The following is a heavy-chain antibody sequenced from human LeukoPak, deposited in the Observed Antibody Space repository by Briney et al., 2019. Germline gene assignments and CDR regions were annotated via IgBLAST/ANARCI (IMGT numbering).Heavy chain of an antibody. CDR1: GFTFSSSA. Sequence: GGSLRLSCAASGFTFSSSAMSWVRQVPGKGLEWVSGISASGGSTYYADSVKGRFTISRDNSKNTLYLQMNSLRAEDTAVYYCANFDRGYSSPFDYWGQGTLVTVSS. CDR2: ISASGGST. J-gene: IGHJ4*02. D-gene: IGHD5-18*01. V-gene: IGHV3-23*01. CDR3: ANFDRGYSSPFDY.